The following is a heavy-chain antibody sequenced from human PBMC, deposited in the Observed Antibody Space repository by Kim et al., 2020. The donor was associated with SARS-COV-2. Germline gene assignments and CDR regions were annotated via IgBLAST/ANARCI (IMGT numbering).Heavy chain of an antibody. CDR1: GFTFSSYA. J-gene: IGHJ5*02. V-gene: IGHV3-30-3*01. CDR3: ARDRAGYYDSSGYPKGGWFDP. Sequence: GGSLRLSCAASGFTFSSYAMHWVRQAPGKGLEWVAVISYDGSNKYYADSVKGRFTISRDNSKNTLYLQMNSLRAEDTAVYYCARDRAGYYDSSGYPKGGWFDPWGQGTLVTVSS. D-gene: IGHD3-22*01. CDR2: ISYDGSNK.